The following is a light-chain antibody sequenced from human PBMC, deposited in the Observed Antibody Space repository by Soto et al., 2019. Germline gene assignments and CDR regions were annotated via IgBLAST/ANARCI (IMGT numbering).Light chain of an antibody. V-gene: IGKV2-28*01. CDR1: QSLLHSNVYNY. J-gene: IGKJ1*01. CDR2: LCY. CDR3: MQSLESRT. Sequence: DIVMTQSPLSLPVTPGAPAAISCRSSQSLLHSNVYNYLDWYLQKPGQSPQLLIYLCYNRAPGVPDRFSGTGSGTDFTLKISRVEAEDVGVYYCMQSLESRTFGQGTKVDIK.